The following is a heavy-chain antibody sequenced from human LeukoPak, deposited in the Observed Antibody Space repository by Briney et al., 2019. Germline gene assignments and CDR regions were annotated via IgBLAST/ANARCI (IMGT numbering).Heavy chain of an antibody. Sequence: GASVKVSCKASGGTFSSYAISWVRQAPGQGLEWMGGIIPIFGTANYAQKFQGRVTITTDESTSTAYMELSSLRSEDTAVYYCAREAYCSGGSCYPGYNWFDPWGQGTLVTVSS. CDR1: GGTFSSYA. CDR3: AREAYCSGGSCYPGYNWFDP. CDR2: IIPIFGTA. V-gene: IGHV1-69*05. D-gene: IGHD2-15*01. J-gene: IGHJ5*02.